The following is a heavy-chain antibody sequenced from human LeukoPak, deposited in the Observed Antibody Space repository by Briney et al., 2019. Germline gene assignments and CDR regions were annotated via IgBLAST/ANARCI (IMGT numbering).Heavy chain of an antibody. V-gene: IGHV3-23*01. CDR3: AKSLILWFGEFDY. J-gene: IGHJ4*02. CDR2: ISNSGGST. CDR1: GFTFRSYA. D-gene: IGHD3-10*01. Sequence: TGGSLRLSCAASGFTFRSYAMSWVRQAPGKGLEWVSTISNSGGSTYYADSVKGRFTISRDNSKNTLYLQMNSLRAEDTAVYYCAKSLILWFGEFDYWGRGTLVTISS.